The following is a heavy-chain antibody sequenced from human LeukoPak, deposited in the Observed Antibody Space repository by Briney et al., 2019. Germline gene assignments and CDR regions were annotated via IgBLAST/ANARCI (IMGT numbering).Heavy chain of an antibody. J-gene: IGHJ4*02. Sequence: SDTLSLTCTVSGASLSSTSYYWGCLRQPPGTGLEWIGSTYYRGTTYYNPSLKSRVTISVDTSKNQFSLQLSSVTAADTAVYYCARDWNRYAYWGQGTLVTVSS. V-gene: IGHV4-39*07. CDR3: ARDWNRYAY. CDR1: GASLSSTSYY. D-gene: IGHD1-1*01. CDR2: TYYRGTT.